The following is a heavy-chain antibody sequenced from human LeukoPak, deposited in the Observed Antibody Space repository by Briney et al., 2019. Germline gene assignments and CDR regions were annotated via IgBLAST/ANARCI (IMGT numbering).Heavy chain of an antibody. CDR2: ISSSGSTI. J-gene: IGHJ6*03. D-gene: IGHD2-2*01. Sequence: TGGSLRLSCAASGFTFSSYEMNWVRQAPGKGLEWVSYISSSGSTIYYADSVKGRFTISRDNAKNSLYLQMNSLRAEDTAVYYCARVGRDCSSTSCALYYYYYMDVWGKGTTVTISS. CDR1: GFTFSSYE. V-gene: IGHV3-48*03. CDR3: ARVGRDCSSTSCALYYYYYMDV.